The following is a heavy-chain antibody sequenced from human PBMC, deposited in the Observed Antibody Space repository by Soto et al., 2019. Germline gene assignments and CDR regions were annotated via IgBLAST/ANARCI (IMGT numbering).Heavy chain of an antibody. V-gene: IGHV1-18*01. Sequence: QVQLVQSGAEVKKPGASVKVSCKASGYTFTTYDISWVRQAPGQGLEWMGRISTYNGNTNYPQRLQGRLTMTTDTSTTTAYMELRSLRSDDTAVYYCARDPYHVLMMNARNLYGMDVWGQGTTVTVSS. J-gene: IGHJ6*02. CDR2: ISTYNGNT. CDR3: ARDPYHVLMMNARNLYGMDV. CDR1: GYTFTTYD. D-gene: IGHD2-8*01.